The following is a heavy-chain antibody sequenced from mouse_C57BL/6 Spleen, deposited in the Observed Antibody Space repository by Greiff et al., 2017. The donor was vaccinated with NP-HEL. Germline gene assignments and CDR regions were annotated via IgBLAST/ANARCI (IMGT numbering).Heavy chain of an antibody. CDR1: GFTFSDYG. V-gene: IGHV5-17*01. J-gene: IGHJ2*01. D-gene: IGHD2-2*01. CDR3: ARSGYENYFDY. Sequence: EVKVVESGGGLVKPGGSLKLSCAASGFTFSDYGMHWVRQAPEKGLEWVAYISSGSSTIYYADTVKGRFTISRDNAKNTLFLQITSLRSEDTAMYYCARSGYENYFDYWGQGTTLTVSS. CDR2: ISSGSSTI.